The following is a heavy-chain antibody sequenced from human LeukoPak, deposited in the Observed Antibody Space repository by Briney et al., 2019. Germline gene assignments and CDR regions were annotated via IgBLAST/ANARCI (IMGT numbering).Heavy chain of an antibody. J-gene: IGHJ4*02. CDR2: INREGSEQ. V-gene: IGHV3-7*04. CDR1: GFSFSAYW. CDR3: AREYCSGGTCYLPGY. Sequence: GGSLRLSCAASGFSFSAYWMIWVPQAPGKGLEWLANINREGSEQYYVDSVKGRFTISRDNAMNALYLQMDSLRADDTAVYYCAREYCSGGTCYLPGYWGQGTLVTVSS. D-gene: IGHD2-15*01.